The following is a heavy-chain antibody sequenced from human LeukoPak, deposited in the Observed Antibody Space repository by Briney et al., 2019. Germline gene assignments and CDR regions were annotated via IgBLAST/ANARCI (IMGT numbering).Heavy chain of an antibody. CDR2: ILYDGSTK. CDR1: GFTFSRCG. D-gene: IGHD4-17*01. CDR3: ATYRQVRLPLQS. V-gene: IGHV3-30*02. Sequence: PGGSLRLSCAASGFTFSRCGMHWVRHAPGQGLEWVAFILYDGSTKYYADTVKGRFTISRANSSNILYLQMNSPRTEDTTIYYCATYRQVRLPLQSWGGGTVVSV. J-gene: IGHJ5*02.